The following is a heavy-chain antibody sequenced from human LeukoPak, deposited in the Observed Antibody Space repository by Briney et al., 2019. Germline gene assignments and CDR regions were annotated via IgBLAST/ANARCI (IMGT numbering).Heavy chain of an antibody. D-gene: IGHD2-2*01. V-gene: IGHV3-48*01. CDR3: ARDTNQLLSY. Sequence: HPGGSLRLSCAASGFTFSSYSMNWVRQAPGKGLDWVSYISSSSSTIYYADSVKGRFTISRDNAKNSLYLKMNSLRAEDTAVYYCARDTNQLLSYWGQGTLVTVSS. CDR1: GFTFSSYS. CDR2: ISSSSSTI. J-gene: IGHJ4*02.